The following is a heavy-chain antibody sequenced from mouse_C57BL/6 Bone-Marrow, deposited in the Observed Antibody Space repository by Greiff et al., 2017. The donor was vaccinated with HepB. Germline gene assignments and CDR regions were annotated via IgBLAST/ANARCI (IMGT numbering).Heavy chain of an antibody. V-gene: IGHV1-64*01. Sequence: LQQPGAELVKPGASVKLSCKASGYTFTSYWMHWVKQRPGQGLEWIGMIHPNSGSTNYNEKFKSKATLTVDKSSSTAYMQLSSLTSEDSAVYYCARDWDVSFAYWGQGTLVTVSA. J-gene: IGHJ3*01. CDR2: IHPNSGST. CDR3: ARDWDVSFAY. D-gene: IGHD4-1*01. CDR1: GYTFTSYW.